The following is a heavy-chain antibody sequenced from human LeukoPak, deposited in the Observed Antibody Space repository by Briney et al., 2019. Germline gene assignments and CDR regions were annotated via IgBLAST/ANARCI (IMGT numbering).Heavy chain of an antibody. CDR2: VYNSGST. CDR3: AGASPNWNPPDY. J-gene: IGHJ4*02. D-gene: IGHD1-1*01. V-gene: IGHV4-59*08. CDR1: GGSLSGFF. Sequence: PSETLSLTCTVSGGSLSGFFWSWIRQSPGKGLEWIGYVYNSGSTDYNPSLRSRVTISEDRSNNQFSLKLNFVTAADTAVYYCAGASPNWNPPDYWGQGTLVTVSS.